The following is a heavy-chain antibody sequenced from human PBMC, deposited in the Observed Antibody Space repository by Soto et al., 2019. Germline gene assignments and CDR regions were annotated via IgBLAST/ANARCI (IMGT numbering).Heavy chain of an antibody. J-gene: IGHJ4*02. CDR3: ARTMVRGGRGLLYY. V-gene: IGHV4-34*01. D-gene: IGHD3-10*01. CDR2: INHSGST. Sequence: QVQLQQWGAGLLKPSETLSLTCAVYGGSFSGYYWSWIRQPPGKGLEWIGEINHSGSTNYNPSLKSRVTISVDTSKNQFSLKLRSVTAADTAVYYCARTMVRGGRGLLYYWGQGTLVTVSS. CDR1: GGSFSGYY.